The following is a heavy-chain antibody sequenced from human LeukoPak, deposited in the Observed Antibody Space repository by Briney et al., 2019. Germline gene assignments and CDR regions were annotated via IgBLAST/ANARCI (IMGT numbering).Heavy chain of an antibody. CDR1: GGSFSGYY. D-gene: IGHD1-7*01. CDR2: IYTSGST. CDR3: ARNLGLSPYYFDY. V-gene: IGHV4-59*10. J-gene: IGHJ4*02. Sequence: SETLSLTCAVYGGSFSGYYWSWIRQPAGKGLEWIGRIYTSGSTNYNPSLKSRVTMSVDTSKNQFSLKLSSVTAADTAVYYCARNLGLSPYYFDYWGQGTLVTVSS.